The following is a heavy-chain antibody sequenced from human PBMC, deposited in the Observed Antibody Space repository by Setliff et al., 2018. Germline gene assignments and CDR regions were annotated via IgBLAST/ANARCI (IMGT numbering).Heavy chain of an antibody. Sequence: SETLSLTCAVYGGSFSGYYWSWIRQPPGKGLEWIGEINHSGSTNYNPSLKSRVTISVDTSKNQFSLKLSSVTAADTAVYYCASIPSSGWYYYYGMDVWGQGTTVTVS. CDR2: INHSGST. V-gene: IGHV4-34*01. D-gene: IGHD6-19*01. CDR3: ASIPSSGWYYYYGMDV. J-gene: IGHJ6*02. CDR1: GGSFSGYY.